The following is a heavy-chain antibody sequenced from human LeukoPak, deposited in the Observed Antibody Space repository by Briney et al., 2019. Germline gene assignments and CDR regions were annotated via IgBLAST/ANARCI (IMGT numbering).Heavy chain of an antibody. Sequence: ASVKVSCKASGGTFSSYAISWVRQATGQGLEWMGGIIPIFGTANYAQKFQGRVTITADESTSTAYMELSSLRSEDTAVYYCARSIAVFHDAFDIWGQGTMVTVSS. J-gene: IGHJ3*02. CDR3: ARSIAVFHDAFDI. CDR2: IIPIFGTA. D-gene: IGHD2-15*01. CDR1: GGTFSSYA. V-gene: IGHV1-69*13.